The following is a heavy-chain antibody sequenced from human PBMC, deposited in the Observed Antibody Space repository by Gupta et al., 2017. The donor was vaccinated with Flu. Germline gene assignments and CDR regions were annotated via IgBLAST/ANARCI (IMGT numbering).Heavy chain of an antibody. CDR3: AELWCGEIWRPFDY. Sequence: EVQLLESGGGLVQPGGSLRLSCAASGFTFSSYAMSWVRQAPGKGLEWVSAMSGSGGRTYYADSVKGRFTISRDNSKNTLYLQMNSLRAEDTAVYYCAELWCGEIWRPFDYGGQGTLVTVSS. J-gene: IGHJ4*02. V-gene: IGHV3-23*01. CDR1: GFTFSSYA. CDR2: MSGSGGRT. D-gene: IGHD3-10*01.